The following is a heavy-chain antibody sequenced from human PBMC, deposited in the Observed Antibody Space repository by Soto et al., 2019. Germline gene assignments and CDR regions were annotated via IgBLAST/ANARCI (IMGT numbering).Heavy chain of an antibody. CDR1: GGSISSSSYY. V-gene: IGHV4-39*01. Sequence: PSETLSLTCTVSGGSISSSSYYWGWIRQPPGKGLEWIGSIYYSGSTYYNPSLKSRVTISVDTSKNQFSLKLSSVTAADTAVYYCARQPRHYYYGSDGWFDPWGQGTLVTVSS. CDR2: IYYSGST. J-gene: IGHJ5*02. CDR3: ARQPRHYYYGSDGWFDP. D-gene: IGHD3-10*01.